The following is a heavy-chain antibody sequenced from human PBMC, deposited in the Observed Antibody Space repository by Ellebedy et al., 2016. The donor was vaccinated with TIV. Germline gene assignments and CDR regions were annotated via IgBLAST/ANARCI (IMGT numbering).Heavy chain of an antibody. V-gene: IGHV3-30*03. D-gene: IGHD6-19*01. CDR3: VRDGSGWDLDY. J-gene: IGHJ4*02. Sequence: GGSLRLXXEASGLTFTRYGVHWVRQAPGKGLEWVAFLANNGKEKYYADSVKGRFTISRDDSKNTAYLQILTLRPDDSAVYYCVRDGSGWDLDYWGQGTQVTVSS. CDR2: LANNGKEK. CDR1: GLTFTRYG.